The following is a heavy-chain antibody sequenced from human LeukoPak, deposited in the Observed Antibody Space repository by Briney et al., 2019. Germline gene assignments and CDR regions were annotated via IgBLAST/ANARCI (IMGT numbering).Heavy chain of an antibody. CDR2: ISGSGGST. J-gene: IGHJ4*02. D-gene: IGHD5-12*01. Sequence: GGSLRLSCAASGFTFSSYAMSWVRQAPGKGLEWVSAISGSGGSTYYADSVKGRSTISRDTTKNTLYLQMYSLRGEDTAVYYCAKVVATIFDYWGQGTLVTVSS. CDR1: GFTFSSYA. V-gene: IGHV3-23*01. CDR3: AKVVATIFDY.